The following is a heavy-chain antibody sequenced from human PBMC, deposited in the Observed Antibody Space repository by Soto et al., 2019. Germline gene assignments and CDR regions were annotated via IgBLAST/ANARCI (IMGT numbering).Heavy chain of an antibody. V-gene: IGHV4-34*01. CDR1: GGSFSGYY. Sequence: SETLSLTCAVYGGSFSGYYWSWIRQPPGKGLEWIGEINHSGSTNYNPSLKSRVTISVDTSKNQFPLKLSSVTAADTAVYYCARGRSSCWYGARGGWFDPWGQGTLVTVSS. D-gene: IGHD6-19*01. CDR2: INHSGST. CDR3: ARGRSSCWYGARGGWFDP. J-gene: IGHJ5*02.